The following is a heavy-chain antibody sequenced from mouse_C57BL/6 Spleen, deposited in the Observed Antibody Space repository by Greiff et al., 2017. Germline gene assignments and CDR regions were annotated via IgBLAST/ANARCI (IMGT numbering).Heavy chain of an antibody. CDR1: GFTFSDYG. D-gene: IGHD4-1*01. CDR3: ARKLVYAMDY. CDR2: ISSGSSTI. Sequence: EVQLVESGGGLVKPGGSLQLSCAASGFTFSDYGMHWVRQAPEKGLEWVAFISSGSSTIYYADTVKGRFTISRDNAKNTLFLQRTSLRSEDTAMYYCARKLVYAMDYWCQGTSVTVSS. J-gene: IGHJ4*01. V-gene: IGHV5-17*01.